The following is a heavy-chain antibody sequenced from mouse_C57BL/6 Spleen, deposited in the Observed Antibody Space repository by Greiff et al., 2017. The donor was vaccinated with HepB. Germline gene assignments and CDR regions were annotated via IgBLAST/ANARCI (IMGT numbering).Heavy chain of an antibody. J-gene: IGHJ4*01. CDR1: GFTFSSYA. Sequence: EVQWVESGGGLVKPGGSLKLSCAASGFTFSSYAMSWVRQTPEKRLEWVATISDGGSYTYYPDNVKGRFTISRDNAKNNLYLQMSHLKSEDTAMYYCARVGYGNYDAMDYWGQGTSVTVSS. V-gene: IGHV5-4*01. CDR3: ARVGYGNYDAMDY. D-gene: IGHD2-10*02. CDR2: ISDGGSYT.